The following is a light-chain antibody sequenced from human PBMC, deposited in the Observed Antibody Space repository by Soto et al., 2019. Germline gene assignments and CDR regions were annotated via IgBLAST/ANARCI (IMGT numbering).Light chain of an antibody. Sequence: QSALTQPASVSGSPGQSITISCTGTSSDVGSYNLVSWYQHHPGKAPKLMIYEXXXRXXXXXXRXXGSKSGNTASLTISGLXXEXEXDYYCCSYAGSSTYVLFGGGTKLTVL. CDR3: CSYAGSSTYVL. V-gene: IGLV2-23*01. J-gene: IGLJ2*01. CDR1: SSDVGSYNL. CDR2: EXX.